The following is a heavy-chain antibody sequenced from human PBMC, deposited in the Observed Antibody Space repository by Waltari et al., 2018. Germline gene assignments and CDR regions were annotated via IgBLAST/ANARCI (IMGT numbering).Heavy chain of an antibody. Sequence: EVQLVESGGGLVQPGGSLRLSCAASGFKFSNYSIQWVRQAPGRGLEWVSYISTVGSTKYYADSVKGRFTISRDNAKNSLYLQLNSLRAEDTAVYYCARWIQFSPLYYYMDVWGKGTAVTVSS. J-gene: IGHJ6*03. CDR2: ISTVGSTK. CDR3: ARWIQFSPLYYYMDV. V-gene: IGHV3-48*04. D-gene: IGHD5-18*01. CDR1: GFKFSNYS.